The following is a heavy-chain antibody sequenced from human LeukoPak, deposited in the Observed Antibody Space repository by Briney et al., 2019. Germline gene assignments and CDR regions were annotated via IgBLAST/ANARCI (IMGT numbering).Heavy chain of an antibody. D-gene: IGHD6-13*01. CDR2: INWNGGST. J-gene: IGHJ4*02. Sequence: GGSLRISCAAPGFNFGYYCMSWVRQASGEGLGLVSWINWNGGSTGYADSVKGRFTISRDNAKNSLYLQMNSLRAEDTALYHCAREGSSSWYGLDYFDYWGQGTLVTVSS. V-gene: IGHV3-20*01. CDR3: AREGSSSWYGLDYFDY. CDR1: GFNFGYYC.